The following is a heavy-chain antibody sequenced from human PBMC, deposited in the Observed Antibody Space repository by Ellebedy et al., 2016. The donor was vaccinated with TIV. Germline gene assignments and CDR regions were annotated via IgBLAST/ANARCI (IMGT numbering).Heavy chain of an antibody. Sequence: AASVKVSCKASGYTFTRHYMHWVRQAPGQGLEWMGIINFSRGTTSYAQKLQGRVTMTRDTSTSTVYMELSSLRSEDTAVYYCATDRYYDNSGCFDYWGQGTLVTVSS. V-gene: IGHV1-46*01. CDR2: INFSRGTT. CDR3: ATDRYYDNSGCFDY. D-gene: IGHD3-22*01. CDR1: GYTFTRHY. J-gene: IGHJ4*02.